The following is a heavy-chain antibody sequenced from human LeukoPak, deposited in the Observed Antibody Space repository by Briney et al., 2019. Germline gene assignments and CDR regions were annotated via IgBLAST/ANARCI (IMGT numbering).Heavy chain of an antibody. J-gene: IGHJ3*02. Sequence: GGSLRLSCAASGFTFSSYWMHWVRQAPGKGLVWVSRINSDGSSTSYADSVKGRFTISRDSAKNTLYLQMNSLRAEDTAVYYCARIYHYGDYVVVQAFDIWGQGTMVTVSS. D-gene: IGHD4-17*01. V-gene: IGHV3-74*01. CDR3: ARIYHYGDYVVVQAFDI. CDR2: INSDGSST. CDR1: GFTFSSYW.